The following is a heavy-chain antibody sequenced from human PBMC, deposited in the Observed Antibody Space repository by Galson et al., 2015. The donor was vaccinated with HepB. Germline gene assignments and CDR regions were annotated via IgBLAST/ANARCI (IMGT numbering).Heavy chain of an antibody. CDR2: IIPIFGTA. Sequence: SVKVSCKASGGTFSSYAISWVRQAPGQGFEWMGGIIPIFGTANYAQKFQGRVTITADESTSTAYVELSSLRSEDTAVYYCARANQASDRNWFDPWGQGTLVTVSS. V-gene: IGHV1-69*13. CDR3: ARANQASDRNWFDP. CDR1: GGTFSSYA. J-gene: IGHJ5*02. D-gene: IGHD1-14*01.